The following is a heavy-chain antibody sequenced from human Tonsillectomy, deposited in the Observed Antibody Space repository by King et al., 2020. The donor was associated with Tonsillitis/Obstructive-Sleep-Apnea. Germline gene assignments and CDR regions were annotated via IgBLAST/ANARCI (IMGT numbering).Heavy chain of an antibody. D-gene: IGHD3-16*01. CDR3: AVRVPGEYYFDH. CDR1: GYSFTDYW. CDR2: IDPSDSYT. V-gene: IGHV5-10-1*03. J-gene: IGHJ4*02. Sequence: QLVQSGAEVKKPGESLRISCKGSGYSFTDYWINWVRQVPGKGLEWMGRIDPSDSYTSYSPSFQGHVTISADKSITTAYLQWSSLKASDTAMFYCAVRVPGEYYFDHWGQGTLVTVSS.